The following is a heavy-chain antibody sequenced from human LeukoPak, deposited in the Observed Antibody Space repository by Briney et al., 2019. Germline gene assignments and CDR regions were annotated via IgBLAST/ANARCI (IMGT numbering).Heavy chain of an antibody. V-gene: IGHV3-33*01. CDR1: GFTFSSYG. Sequence: PGGSLRLSCAASGFTFSSYGMHWVRQAPGKGLEWVAVIWYDGSNKYYADSVKGRFTISRDNSKNTLYLQMNSLRAEDTAVYYCARDKGYGSGSYLEAFAFDIWGQGTMVTVSS. CDR2: IWYDGSNK. CDR3: ARDKGYGSGSYLEAFAFDI. J-gene: IGHJ3*02. D-gene: IGHD3-10*01.